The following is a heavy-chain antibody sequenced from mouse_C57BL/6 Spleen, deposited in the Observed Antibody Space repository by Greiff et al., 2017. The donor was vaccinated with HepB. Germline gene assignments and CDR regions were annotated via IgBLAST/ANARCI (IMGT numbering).Heavy chain of an antibody. CDR2: INPNNGGT. CDR3: AWITTVHYAMDY. Sequence: EVQLQQSGPELVKPGASVKISCKASGYTFTDYYMNWVKQSHGKSLEWIGDINPNNGGTSYNQKFKGKATLTVDKSSSTAYMELRSLTSEDSAVYYCAWITTVHYAMDYWGQGTSVTVSS. J-gene: IGHJ4*01. CDR1: GYTFTDYY. V-gene: IGHV1-26*01. D-gene: IGHD1-1*01.